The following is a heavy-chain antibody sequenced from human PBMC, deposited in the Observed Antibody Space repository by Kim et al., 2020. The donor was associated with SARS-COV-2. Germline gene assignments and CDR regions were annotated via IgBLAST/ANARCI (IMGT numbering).Heavy chain of an antibody. CDR2: VYHSGSA. CDR1: GGSISLSYY. D-gene: IGHD2-15*01. J-gene: IGHJ4*02. V-gene: IGHV4-39*07. Sequence: SETLSLTCTVSGGSISLSYYWGWIRQPPGKGLEWIGSVYHSGSAYYNPSLKSRVTISVDTSKNQFSLKVSFVTAADTAVYYCAREKDGYCSGGTCYWGYWGQGALVTVSS. CDR3: AREKDGYCSGGTCYWGY.